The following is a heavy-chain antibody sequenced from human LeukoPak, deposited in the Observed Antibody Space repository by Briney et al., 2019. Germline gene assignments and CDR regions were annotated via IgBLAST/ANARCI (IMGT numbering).Heavy chain of an antibody. CDR3: ARLPIETTVVTRFGFDY. Sequence: SETLSLTCTVSGGSITSGSYYWTWIRQSAGGGLEWIGYIYYSGSTNYNPSLKSRVTISVDTSKNQFSLKLSSVTAADTAVYYCARLPIETTVVTRFGFDYWGQGTLVTVSS. J-gene: IGHJ4*02. CDR1: GGSITSGSYY. D-gene: IGHD4-23*01. CDR2: IYYSGST. V-gene: IGHV4-61*10.